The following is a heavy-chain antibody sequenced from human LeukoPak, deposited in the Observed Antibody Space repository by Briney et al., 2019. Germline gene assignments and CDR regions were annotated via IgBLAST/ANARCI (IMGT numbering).Heavy chain of an antibody. J-gene: IGHJ4*02. CDR2: IIPILGIA. Sequence: SVKVSCKASGGTFSSYTISWVRQAPGQGLEWMGRIIPILGIANYAQKFQGRVTITADKSTSTAYMELSSLRSEDTAVYYCARAEMATNPFDYWGQGTLVTVSS. V-gene: IGHV1-69*02. CDR3: ARAEMATNPFDY. D-gene: IGHD5-24*01. CDR1: GGTFSSYT.